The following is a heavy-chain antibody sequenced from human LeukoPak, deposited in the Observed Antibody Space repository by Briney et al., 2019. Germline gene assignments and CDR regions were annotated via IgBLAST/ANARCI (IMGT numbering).Heavy chain of an antibody. D-gene: IGHD6-13*01. CDR3: AKDIAAAGGPCAY. CDR2: IRSDGSDK. V-gene: IGHV3-33*06. J-gene: IGHJ4*02. Sequence: PGRSLRLSCVESGFTFSGYDMHWVRQAPGKGLEWVALIRSDGSDKYYADSVKGRFTISRDNSKNTLFLQMNSLRAEDTAVYYCAKDIAAAGGPCAYCGRGTLVTVSS. CDR1: GFTFSGYD.